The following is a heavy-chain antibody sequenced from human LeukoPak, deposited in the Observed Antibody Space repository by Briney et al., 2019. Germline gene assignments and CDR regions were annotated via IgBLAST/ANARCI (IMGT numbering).Heavy chain of an antibody. CDR3: ARSNWGSRKEANAGGF. Sequence: PGGSLRLSCAASGFTFDDYGMSWVRQAPGKGLEWVSGINWNGGSTGYADSVKGRFTISRDNAKNSLYLQMNSLRAEDTALYHCARSNWGSRKEANAGGFWGQGTLVTVSS. D-gene: IGHD7-27*01. J-gene: IGHJ4*02. V-gene: IGHV3-20*01. CDR1: GFTFDDYG. CDR2: INWNGGST.